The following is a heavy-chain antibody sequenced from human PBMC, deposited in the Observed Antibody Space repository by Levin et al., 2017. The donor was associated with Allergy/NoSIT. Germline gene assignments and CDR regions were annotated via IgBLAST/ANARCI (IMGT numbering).Heavy chain of an antibody. D-gene: IGHD3-3*01. CDR2: ISFDGSNQ. CDR1: GFNFISYG. J-gene: IGHJ6*02. CDR3: ARERFLEWLHPPYYYGMDV. V-gene: IGHV3-30-3*01. Sequence: PGESLKISCAASGFNFISYGMHWVRQAPGKGLEWVAVISFDGSNQYYADSVKGRFTISRDNFRDILYLQMRSLSSEDTAVYYCARERFLEWLHPPYYYGMDVWGQGTTVTVSS.